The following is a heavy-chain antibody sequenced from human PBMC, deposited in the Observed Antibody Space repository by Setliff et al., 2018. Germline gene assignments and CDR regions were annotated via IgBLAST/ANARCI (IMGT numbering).Heavy chain of an antibody. J-gene: IGHJ4*02. CDR2: INPNSGDT. Sequence: ASVKVSCKASAYTFIDYYLHWVRQAPGQGLEWMGWINPNSGDTHYVQKFQDRVTMTRDTSIRTAYMELRRLRSGDTALYYCARDQGYRGYGNFDFWGQGALVTVSS. D-gene: IGHD5-12*01. CDR3: ARDQGYRGYGNFDF. V-gene: IGHV1-2*02. CDR1: AYTFIDYY.